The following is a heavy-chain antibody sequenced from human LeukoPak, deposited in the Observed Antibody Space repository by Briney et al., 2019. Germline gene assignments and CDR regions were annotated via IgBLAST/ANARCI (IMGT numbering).Heavy chain of an antibody. D-gene: IGHD2-21*02. CDR3: AKDYRGGDNH. V-gene: IGHV3-23*01. CDR1: GFTFSLYA. CDR2: SSGSGDRT. Sequence: GGSLRLSCAASGFTFSLYAMYWVRQAQGKGLEWISVSSGSGDRTYYADSVKGRFTISRDNSKNTLYLQMNGLRAEDTAIYYCAKDYRGGDNHWGQGTLVTVSS. J-gene: IGHJ4*02.